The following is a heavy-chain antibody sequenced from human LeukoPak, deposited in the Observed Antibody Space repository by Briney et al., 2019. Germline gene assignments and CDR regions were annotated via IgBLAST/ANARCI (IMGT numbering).Heavy chain of an antibody. J-gene: IGHJ4*02. Sequence: SESLSLTCTVSGGSISSYYWSWVRQPPGKGLEWVGYIYYSGSTNYNPSLKSRVTISVDTSKNQFSLKLSSVTAADTAVYYCARYYYDSSGYYYDYWGQGTLVTVSS. CDR1: GGSISSYY. D-gene: IGHD3-22*01. V-gene: IGHV4-59*01. CDR2: IYYSGST. CDR3: ARYYYDSSGYYYDY.